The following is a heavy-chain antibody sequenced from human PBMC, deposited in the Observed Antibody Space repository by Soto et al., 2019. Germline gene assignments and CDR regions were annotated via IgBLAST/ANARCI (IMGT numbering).Heavy chain of an antibody. CDR1: GSTFSGSD. Sequence: GGSLRLSCVASGSTFSGSDINWVRQASGKGLEWVSRIRSKGDNYATAYAASVKGRFTTSRDDSKNTAYLQMNSLKIEDTAMYFCTRGTTIVVWSSFDPWGQGTLVTVSS. D-gene: IGHD3-22*01. J-gene: IGHJ5*02. V-gene: IGHV3-73*01. CDR3: TRGTTIVVWSSFDP. CDR2: IRSKGDNYAT.